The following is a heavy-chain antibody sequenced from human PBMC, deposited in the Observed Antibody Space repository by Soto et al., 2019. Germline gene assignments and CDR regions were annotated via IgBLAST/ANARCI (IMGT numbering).Heavy chain of an antibody. J-gene: IGHJ4*02. CDR1: GFTFSSYG. V-gene: IGHV3-30*18. Sequence: PGGSLRLSCAASGFTFSSYGMHWVRQAPGKGLEWVAVISYDGSNKYYADSVKGRFTISRDNSKNTLYLQMNSLRAEDTAVYYCAKDPRYYYDSSGYYDYFDYWGQGTLVTVSS. D-gene: IGHD3-22*01. CDR3: AKDPRYYYDSSGYYDYFDY. CDR2: ISYDGSNK.